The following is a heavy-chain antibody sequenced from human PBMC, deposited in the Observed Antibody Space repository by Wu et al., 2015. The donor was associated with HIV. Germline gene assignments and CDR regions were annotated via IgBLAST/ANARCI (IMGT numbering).Heavy chain of an antibody. D-gene: IGHD2-15*01. J-gene: IGHJ3*02. CDR2: IIPIFGTA. V-gene: IGHV1-69*13. CDR3: ARGYCSGGSCSPYAFDI. Sequence: QVQLVQSGAEVKKPGSSVKVSCKASGGTFSSYAISWVRQAPGQGLEWMGRIIPIFGTANYAQKFQGRVTITADESTSTAYMELSSLRSEDTAVYYCARGYCSGGSCSPYAFDIWAKGQWSPSLQ. CDR1: GGTFSSYA.